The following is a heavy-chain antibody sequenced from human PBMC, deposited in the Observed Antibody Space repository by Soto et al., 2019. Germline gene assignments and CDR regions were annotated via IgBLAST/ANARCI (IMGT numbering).Heavy chain of an antibody. CDR1: GGSFSNFV. D-gene: IGHD5-12*01. J-gene: IGHJ4*02. V-gene: IGHV1-69*01. CDR3: GGDVGGGATIRY. CDR2: IIPNFGTT. Sequence: QVQLVQSGAEVKKPGSSVKVSCKASGGSFSNFVISWVRQAPGQGLEWMGGIIPNFGTTNYAQKFQGKVTVTAGGTYGNSYLELGWLESEDHFGYYRGGDVGGGATIRYWGQGTLVTVSS.